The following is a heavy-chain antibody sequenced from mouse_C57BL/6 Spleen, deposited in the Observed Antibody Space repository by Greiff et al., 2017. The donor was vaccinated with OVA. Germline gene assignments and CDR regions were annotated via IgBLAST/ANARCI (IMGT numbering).Heavy chain of an antibody. Sequence: EVKLMESEGGLVQPGSSMKLSCTASGFTFSDYYMAWVRQVPEKGLEWVANINYDGSSTYYLDSLKSRFIISRDNAKNILYLQMSSLKSEDTATYYCARDRDGGGYYFDYWGQGTTLTVSS. J-gene: IGHJ2*01. CDR1: GFTFSDYY. D-gene: IGHD1-2*01. V-gene: IGHV5-16*01. CDR3: ARDRDGGGYYFDY. CDR2: INYDGSST.